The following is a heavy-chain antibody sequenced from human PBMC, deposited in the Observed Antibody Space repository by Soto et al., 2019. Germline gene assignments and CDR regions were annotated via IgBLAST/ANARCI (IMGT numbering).Heavy chain of an antibody. CDR3: AGALLWFGESPRGGYYGMDV. Sequence: QVQLQESGPGLVKPSETLSLTCTVSGRSISSYYWSWIRQPPGKGLKRKAHIYYSGSTNYNPSLKSRVTISVDTSKNQVSLKLSSVTAADTAVYDCAGALLWFGESPRGGYYGMDVWGQGTTVTVSS. V-gene: IGHV4-59*01. CDR1: GRSISSYY. J-gene: IGHJ6*02. CDR2: IYYSGST. D-gene: IGHD3-10*01.